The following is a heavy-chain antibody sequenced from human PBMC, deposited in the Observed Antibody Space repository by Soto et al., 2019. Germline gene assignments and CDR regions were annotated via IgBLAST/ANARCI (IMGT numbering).Heavy chain of an antibody. CDR3: AIRSSSSSETYYYYYGMDV. CDR2: FDPEDGET. J-gene: IGHJ6*02. CDR1: GYTLTELS. V-gene: IGHV1-24*01. Sequence: GASVKVSCKVSGYTLTELSMHWVRQAPGKGLEWMGGFDPEDGETIYAQKFQGRVTMTEDTSTDTAYMELSSLRSEDTAVYYCAIRSSSSSETYYYYYGMDVWGQGTTVTVSS. D-gene: IGHD6-6*01.